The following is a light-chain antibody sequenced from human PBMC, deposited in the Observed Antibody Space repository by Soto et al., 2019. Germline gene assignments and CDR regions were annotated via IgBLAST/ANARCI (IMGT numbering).Light chain of an antibody. V-gene: IGKV3-15*01. Sequence: EIVMTQSPATLSVSPGERATLSCRASQSVSSNLAWYQQKPGQAPRLLIYGASTRATGIPARFSGSGSGTEFTLTIRSLQSEDFAVYYCQQYNNWPLWKCGQGNKGDIK. CDR1: QSVSSN. J-gene: IGKJ1*01. CDR3: QQYNNWPLWK. CDR2: GAS.